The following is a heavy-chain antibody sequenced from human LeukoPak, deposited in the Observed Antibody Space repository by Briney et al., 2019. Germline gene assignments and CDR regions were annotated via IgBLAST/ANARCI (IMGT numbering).Heavy chain of an antibody. Sequence: PSETLSLTCTVSGGSISSSSYYWGWIRQPPGKGLEWIGSIYYSGSTYYNPSLKSRVTISVDTSKNQFSLKLSSVTAADTAVYYCARDSRVLRFLPYFDYWGQGTLVTVSS. CDR3: ARDSRVLRFLPYFDY. CDR2: IYYSGST. CDR1: GGSISSSSYY. V-gene: IGHV4-39*07. D-gene: IGHD3-3*01. J-gene: IGHJ4*02.